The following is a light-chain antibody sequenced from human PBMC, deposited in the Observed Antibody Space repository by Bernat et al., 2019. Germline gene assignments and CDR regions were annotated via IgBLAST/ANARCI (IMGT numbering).Light chain of an antibody. CDR3: GSYAGDNKVV. J-gene: IGLJ3*02. V-gene: IGLV2-8*01. CDR1: SSDVGGYNY. Sequence: QSALTQPPSAAGSPGQSVTISCTGTSSDVGGYNYVSWYQQHPGKAPKLMIYAVSERPSGVPDRFSGSKSGNTASLTVSGLQDEDEADYYCGSYAGDNKVVIGGGTKLTVL. CDR2: AVS.